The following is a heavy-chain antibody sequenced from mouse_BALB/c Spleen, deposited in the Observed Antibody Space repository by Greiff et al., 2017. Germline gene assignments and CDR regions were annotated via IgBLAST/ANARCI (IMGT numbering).Heavy chain of an antibody. Sequence: EVQLQQSGAELVKPGASVKLSCTASGFNIKDTYMHWVKQRPEQGLEWIGRIDPANGNTKYDPKFQGKATITADTSSNTAYLQLSSLTSEDTAVYYCARRSSGYPAWFAYWGQGTLVTVSA. V-gene: IGHV14-3*02. J-gene: IGHJ3*01. CDR2: IDPANGNT. CDR3: ARRSSGYPAWFAY. D-gene: IGHD3-1*01. CDR1: GFNIKDTY.